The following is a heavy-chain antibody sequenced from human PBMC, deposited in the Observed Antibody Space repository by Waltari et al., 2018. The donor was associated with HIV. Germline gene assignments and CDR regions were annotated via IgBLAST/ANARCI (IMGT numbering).Heavy chain of an antibody. Sequence: QVYLQQSGPGVVKPSETLTVDCVISGDSVSSDTATWNWVRQSRSRGLEWLDRTYVRSKWHADYSTSVKGRISIDAESAENRFTLHLNHVTPEDTAVYCCVRDAFGLDYWGQGTLVTVSS. CDR1: GDSVSSDTAT. CDR3: VRDAFGLDY. J-gene: IGHJ4*02. V-gene: IGHV6-1*01. CDR2: TYVRSKWHA. D-gene: IGHD3-3*02.